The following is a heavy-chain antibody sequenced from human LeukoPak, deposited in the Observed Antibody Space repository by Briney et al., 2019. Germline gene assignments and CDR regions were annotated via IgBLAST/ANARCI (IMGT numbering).Heavy chain of an antibody. CDR1: GFTFSSYS. Sequence: GGSLRLSCAASGFTFSSYSMNWVRQAPGKGLEWVSSFSSSSSYIYYADSVKGRFTISRDNAKNSLYLQMNSLRAEDTAVYYCAGGLRGSGSPYYYYYMDVWGKGTTVTVSS. CDR3: AGGLRGSGSPYYYYYMDV. CDR2: FSSSSSYI. D-gene: IGHD3-10*01. J-gene: IGHJ6*03. V-gene: IGHV3-21*01.